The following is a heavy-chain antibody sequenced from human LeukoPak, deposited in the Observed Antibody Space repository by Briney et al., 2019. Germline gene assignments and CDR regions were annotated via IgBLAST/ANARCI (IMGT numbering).Heavy chain of an antibody. V-gene: IGHV5-51*01. CDR3: ARSPTTVTNYYYGMDV. J-gene: IGHJ6*02. Sequence: GESLKISCKGSGYSFTSYWIGWVRQMPGKGLEWMGIIYPGDPDTRYSPSFQGQVTISADKSISTAYLQWSSLKASDTAMYYCARSPTTVTNYYYGMDVWGQGTTVTVSS. CDR2: IYPGDPDT. D-gene: IGHD4-17*01. CDR1: GYSFTSYW.